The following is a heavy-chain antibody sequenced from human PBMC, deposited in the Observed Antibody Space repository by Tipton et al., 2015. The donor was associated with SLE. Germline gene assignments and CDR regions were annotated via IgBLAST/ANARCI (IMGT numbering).Heavy chain of an antibody. V-gene: IGHV4-39*07. J-gene: IGHJ4*02. CDR3: ARRTSGYAPDY. CDR2: IDYSGRT. D-gene: IGHD5-12*01. Sequence: TLSLTCTVSGGFIPSSGFYWGWFRQPPGTGLAWSWSIDYSGRTYYTPSLKSQITISVDTSENQFSLKLNSVTAADTAFYYCARRTSGYAPDYWGQGTLVTVSS. CDR1: GGFIPSSGFY.